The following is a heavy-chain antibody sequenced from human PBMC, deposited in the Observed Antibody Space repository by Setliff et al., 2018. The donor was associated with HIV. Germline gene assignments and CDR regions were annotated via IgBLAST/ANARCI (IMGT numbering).Heavy chain of an antibody. CDR1: GFTVSNNY. V-gene: IGHV3-53*01. Sequence: GGSLRLSCAASGFTVSNNYKNWVRQAPGKGLEWVSVIYSGGSTYYADSVKGRFTISRDNSKNTLYLQMNSLRAEDTAVYYCARVVEGSHQVSLYYYYYYYMDVWGKGTTVTVSS. CDR2: IYSGGST. CDR3: ARVVEGSHQVSLYYYYYYYMDV. J-gene: IGHJ6*03. D-gene: IGHD3-3*01.